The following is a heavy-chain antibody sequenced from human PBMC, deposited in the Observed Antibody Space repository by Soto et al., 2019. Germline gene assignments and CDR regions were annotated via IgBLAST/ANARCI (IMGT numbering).Heavy chain of an antibody. J-gene: IGHJ5*02. D-gene: IGHD6-13*01. V-gene: IGHV3-23*01. CDR1: GFTFSSYA. CDR3: AKEGASSRVYSHH. Sequence: SLRLSCAASGFTFSSYAMSWVRQAPGKGLEWVSAISGSGETTYNADSVKGRFTISRDNSKNTLYLQMNSLRPEDTAVYYCAKEGASSRVYSHHCGQGTLVTV. CDR2: ISGSGETT.